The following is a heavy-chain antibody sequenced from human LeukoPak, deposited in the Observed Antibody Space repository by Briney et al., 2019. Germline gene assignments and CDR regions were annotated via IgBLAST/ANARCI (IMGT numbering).Heavy chain of an antibody. Sequence: ASVKVSCKVSGYTLTELSMHWVRQAPGKGLEWMGGFDPEDGETIYAQKFQGRVTMTEDTSTDTAYMELSSLRSEGTAVYYCATGWAYPLTIFGDADYWGQGTLVTVSS. CDR3: ATGWAYPLTIFGDADY. CDR1: GYTLTELS. D-gene: IGHD3-3*01. CDR2: FDPEDGET. V-gene: IGHV1-24*01. J-gene: IGHJ4*02.